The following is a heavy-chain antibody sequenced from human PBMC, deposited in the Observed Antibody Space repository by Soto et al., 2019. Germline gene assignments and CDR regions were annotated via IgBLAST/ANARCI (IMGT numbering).Heavy chain of an antibody. CDR2: INAGNGNT. V-gene: IGHV1-3*01. D-gene: IGHD3-16*02. CDR3: ARASNDYIWGSYRYGPLAFDI. CDR1: GYTFTSYA. Sequence: ASVKVSCKASGYTFTSYAMHWVRQAPGQRLEWMGWINAGNGNTKYSQKFQGRATITRDTSASTAYMELSSLRSEDTAVYYCARASNDYIWGSYRYGPLAFDIWGQGTMVTVSS. J-gene: IGHJ3*02.